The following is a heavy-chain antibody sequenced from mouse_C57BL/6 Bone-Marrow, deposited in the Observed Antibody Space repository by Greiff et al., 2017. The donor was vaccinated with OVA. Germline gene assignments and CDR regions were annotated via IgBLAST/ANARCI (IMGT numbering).Heavy chain of an antibody. Sequence: QVQLQQPGAELVKPGASVKMSCKASGYTFTSYWITWVKQRPGQGLEWIGDIYPGSGSTNYNEKFKSKATLTVDTSSSTAYMQLSSLPSEYSAVYYCARAYRVWFAYWGQGTLVTVSA. CDR3: ARAYRVWFAY. CDR2: IYPGSGST. J-gene: IGHJ3*01. D-gene: IGHD2-10*01. CDR1: GYTFTSYW. V-gene: IGHV1-55*01.